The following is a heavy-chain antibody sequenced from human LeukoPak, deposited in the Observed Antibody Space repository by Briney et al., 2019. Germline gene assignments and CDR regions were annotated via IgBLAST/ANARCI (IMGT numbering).Heavy chain of an antibody. D-gene: IGHD3-10*01. CDR2: INHSGST. CDR3: ARIYGSGSYGHLYISLHSFDI. J-gene: IGHJ3*02. Sequence: PSETLSLTCAVYAGSFSGYYWSWLRQPPGKGLEWIGDINHSGSTNYNPSLKSRVTISVDTSKNQFSLQLSSRTAADTAVYYCARIYGSGSYGHLYISLHSFDIWGQGTMVTVSS. V-gene: IGHV4-34*01. CDR1: AGSFSGYY.